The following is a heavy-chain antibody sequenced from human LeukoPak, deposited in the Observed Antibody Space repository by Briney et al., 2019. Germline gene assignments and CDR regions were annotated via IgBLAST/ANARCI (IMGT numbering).Heavy chain of an antibody. CDR1: GGSISSYH. J-gene: IGHJ6*03. CDR3: ARDTYYYDSSGSYYMDV. V-gene: IGHV4-4*07. Sequence: PSETLSLTCTVSGGSISSYHWSWIRQPAGKGLEWIGRIYTSGSTNYNPSLKSRVTMSVDTSKNQFSLKLSSVTAADTAVYYCARDTYYYDSSGSYYMDVWGKGTTVTISS. D-gene: IGHD3-22*01. CDR2: IYTSGST.